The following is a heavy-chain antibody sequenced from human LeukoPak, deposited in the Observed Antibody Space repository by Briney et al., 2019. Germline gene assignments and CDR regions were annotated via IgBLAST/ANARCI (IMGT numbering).Heavy chain of an antibody. CDR3: TRGGVSIAVPPDVY. J-gene: IGHJ4*02. V-gene: IGHV1-2*02. CDR2: INPNSGGT. CDR1: GYTFTGYY. D-gene: IGHD6-6*01. Sequence: ASVKVSCKASGYTFTGYYMHWVLQAPGQGLEGMGWINPNSGGTNYAQKFQGRVTMTRDTSISTAYMELSRLRSDDTAVYDCTRGGVSIAVPPDVYWGQGTLVTVSS.